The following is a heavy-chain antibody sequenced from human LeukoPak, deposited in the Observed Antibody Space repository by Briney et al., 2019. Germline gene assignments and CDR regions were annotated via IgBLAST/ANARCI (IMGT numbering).Heavy chain of an antibody. CDR2: IYSGGST. V-gene: IGHV3-66*01. Sequence: GWSPRLSCSASGCTVSRYYMSWLRQAPGKGLEWVSVIYSGGSTYYADSVKGRFTISRDNSKNTLYLPMNSLRAEDTAVYYCARGRYSRKYNWFDPWGQGTLVTVSS. J-gene: IGHJ5*02. D-gene: IGHD6-13*01. CDR1: GCTVSRYY. CDR3: ARGRYSRKYNWFDP.